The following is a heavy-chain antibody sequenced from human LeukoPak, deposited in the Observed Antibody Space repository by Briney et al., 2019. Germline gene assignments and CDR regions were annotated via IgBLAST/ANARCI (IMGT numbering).Heavy chain of an antibody. D-gene: IGHD6-13*01. V-gene: IGHV3-33*06. CDR2: IWYDGSNK. CDR1: GFTFSSYG. J-gene: IGHJ4*02. Sequence: GGSLRLSCAASGFTFSSYGMHWVRQAPGKGLEWVAVIWYDGSNKYYADSVKGRFTISRDNSKKTLYLQMNSLRADDTAVYYCAKERSSRWYVNSLDYWGQGTLVTVSS. CDR3: AKERSSRWYVNSLDY.